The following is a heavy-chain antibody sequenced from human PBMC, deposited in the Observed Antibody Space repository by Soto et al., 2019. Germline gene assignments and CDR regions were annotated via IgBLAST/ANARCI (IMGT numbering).Heavy chain of an antibody. CDR3: ARCCGYDSFDF. D-gene: IGHD5-12*01. V-gene: IGHV4-30-2*01. Sequence: SETLSLTCIPPGVTMSYGGYSWIWFRQTPGTSLEWLGYITHLETTHYSRSFKSRRSFSIDRTRNLFSLRLSSMTAADRAVYYCARCCGYDSFDFWGQVIQVTVAS. CDR2: ITHLETT. J-gene: IGHJ4*02. CDR1: GVTMSYGGYS.